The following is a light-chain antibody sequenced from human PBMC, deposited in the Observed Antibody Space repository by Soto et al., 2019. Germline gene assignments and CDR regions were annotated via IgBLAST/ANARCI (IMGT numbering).Light chain of an antibody. V-gene: IGLV1-44*01. CDR1: SSNIGSNS. J-gene: IGLJ2*01. Sequence: QAVVTQPPSASGTPGQRVTISCSGSSSNIGSNSVNWYQQLPGTAPKLLMYSSNQRPSGVPDRFSGSKSGTSASLAISGLQSEDEAHYYCAAWDDSLNGVVFGGGTKLTVL. CDR2: SSN. CDR3: AAWDDSLNGVV.